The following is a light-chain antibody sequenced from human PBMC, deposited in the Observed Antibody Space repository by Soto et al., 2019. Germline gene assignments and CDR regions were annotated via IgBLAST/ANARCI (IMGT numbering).Light chain of an antibody. CDR3: SSYTSSSTLVI. V-gene: IGLV2-14*01. CDR2: EVS. J-gene: IGLJ2*01. Sequence: QAVVTQPASVSGSPGQSITISCTGTSSDVGGYNYVSWYQQHPGKAPKLMIYEVSTRPSGVSHRFSGSKSGNTASLTISGLQAEDEADYYCSSYTSSSTLVIFGGGTKLTVL. CDR1: SSDVGGYNY.